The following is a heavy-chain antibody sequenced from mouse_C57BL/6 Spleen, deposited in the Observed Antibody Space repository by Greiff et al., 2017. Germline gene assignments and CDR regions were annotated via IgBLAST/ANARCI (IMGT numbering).Heavy chain of an antibody. CDR1: GYAFSSYW. CDR2: IYPGDGDT. CDR3: ARSELGRDFDV. J-gene: IGHJ1*03. D-gene: IGHD4-1*01. Sequence: VQLQQSGAELVKPGASVKISCKASGYAFSSYWMNWVKQRPGKGREWIGQIYPGDGDTNYNGKFKGKATLTADKSSSTAYMQLSSLTSEDSAVYFCARSELGRDFDVWGTGTTVTVSS. V-gene: IGHV1-80*01.